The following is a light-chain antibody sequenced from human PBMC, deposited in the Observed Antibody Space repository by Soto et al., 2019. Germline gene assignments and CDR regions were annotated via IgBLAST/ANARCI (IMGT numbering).Light chain of an antibody. CDR1: QIISNNY. CDR2: GAS. CDR3: QQCVISRFT. V-gene: IGKV3-20*01. Sequence: EIVWTQSPGTLSLSPGERATLSCRASQIISNNYLAWYQQKPGQAPRLLVYGASSRATGIPDRFSGSGSGPDFTVTISRLDPEDFAGYYCQQCVISRFTFGPGTKVDIK. J-gene: IGKJ3*01.